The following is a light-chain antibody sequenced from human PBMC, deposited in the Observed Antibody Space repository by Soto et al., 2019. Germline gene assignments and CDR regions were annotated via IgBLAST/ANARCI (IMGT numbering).Light chain of an antibody. J-gene: IGKJ4*01. V-gene: IGKV3D-15*01. CDR1: QSVSYN. CDR3: QQYNNWPLT. Sequence: ETVMTQSPATLSVSPGDIATLSCSASQSVSYNLAWYQQKPGQAPRLLIYDASTRATGIPARFSGSASGTEFTLTISSLLSEDFAVYYCQQYNNWPLTFGGGTKVEMK. CDR2: DAS.